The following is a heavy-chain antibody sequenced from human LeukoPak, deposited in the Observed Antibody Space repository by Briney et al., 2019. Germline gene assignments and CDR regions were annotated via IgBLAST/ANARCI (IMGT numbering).Heavy chain of an antibody. CDR1: GFTFSGFW. CDR2: INSDGSEG. CDR3: ARDLGPTALTYYDFWSGYPIDY. J-gene: IGHJ4*02. Sequence: GGSLRLSCAVSGFTFSGFWMSWSRQAPGKGLEWVASINSDGSEGYYADVVKGRFTISRDNAKNSLYLQINSLRAEDTAVYYCARDLGPTALTYYDFWSGYPIDYWGQGTLVTVSS. D-gene: IGHD3-3*01. V-gene: IGHV3-7*01.